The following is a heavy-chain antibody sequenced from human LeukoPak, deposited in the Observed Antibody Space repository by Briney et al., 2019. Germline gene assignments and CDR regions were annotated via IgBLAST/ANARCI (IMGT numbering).Heavy chain of an antibody. CDR3: ARPRSLYDSSFDAFDI. J-gene: IGHJ3*02. Sequence: ASVKVSCKASGYTFTGYYMHWVRQAPGQGLEWMGWINPNSGGTNYAQKFQGWVTMTRDTSISTAYMELSRLRSDDTAVYYCARPRSLYDSSFDAFDIWGQGTMVTVSS. CDR1: GYTFTGYY. CDR2: INPNSGGT. D-gene: IGHD3-22*01. V-gene: IGHV1-2*04.